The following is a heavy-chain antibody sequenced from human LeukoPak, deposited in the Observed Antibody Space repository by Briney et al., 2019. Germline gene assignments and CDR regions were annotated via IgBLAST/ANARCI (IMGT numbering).Heavy chain of an antibody. Sequence: GASVKVSCKACGYTFTSHDINWVRQATGQGLEWVGYINPNSGNTGYAQKFQGRVTLTRDTSINTAFIELTSLRSEDTAVYYCTRVPRESYSHWGQGTLVTVSS. CDR3: TRVPRESYSH. J-gene: IGHJ4*02. V-gene: IGHV1-8*01. D-gene: IGHD1-26*01. CDR2: INPNSGNT. CDR1: GYTFTSHD.